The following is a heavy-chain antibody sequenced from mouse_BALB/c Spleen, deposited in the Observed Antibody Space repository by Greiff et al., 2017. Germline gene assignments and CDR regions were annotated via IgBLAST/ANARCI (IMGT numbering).Heavy chain of an antibody. V-gene: IGHV5-6-5*01. J-gene: IGHJ4*01. CDR2: ISSGGST. CDR3: ARVDYYGSSYGAMDY. Sequence: EVQLVESGGGLVKPGGSLKLSCAASGFTFSSYAMSWVRQTPEKRLEWVASISSGGSTYYPDSVKGRFTISRDNARNILYLQMSSLRSEDTAMYYCARVDYYGSSYGAMDYWGQGTSVTVSS. D-gene: IGHD1-1*01. CDR1: GFTFSSYA.